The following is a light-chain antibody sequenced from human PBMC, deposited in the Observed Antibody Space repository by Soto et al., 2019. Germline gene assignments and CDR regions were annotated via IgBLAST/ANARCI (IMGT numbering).Light chain of an antibody. CDR1: QGIGDR. V-gene: IGKV1-12*01. Sequence: DIQVTQSPSSVSASVGDRVTITCRASQGIGDRLAWYQHKPGKAPQLLIQAASTLLSGVPSRFSGSGSGTDVLLTINSLQPEDFATYYCLQVRNFPRTFGQGTKVEV. J-gene: IGKJ1*01. CDR2: AAS. CDR3: LQVRNFPRT.